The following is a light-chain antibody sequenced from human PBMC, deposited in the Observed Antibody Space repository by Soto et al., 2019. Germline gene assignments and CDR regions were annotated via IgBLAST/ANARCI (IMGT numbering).Light chain of an antibody. Sequence: DIQMTQSPSFLSASVGDRVTITCRASQGISIYLALYQQKPGKVPKLLIYAASPMQSGVPSRFSGSGSGTDFTLSISSLQPEDVANYYCQQYNSAPLTFGQGTRLEIK. CDR3: QQYNSAPLT. CDR1: QGISIY. V-gene: IGKV1-27*01. J-gene: IGKJ5*01. CDR2: AAS.